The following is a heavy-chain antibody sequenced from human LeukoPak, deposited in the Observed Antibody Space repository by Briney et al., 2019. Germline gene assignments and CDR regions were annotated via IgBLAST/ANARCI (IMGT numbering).Heavy chain of an antibody. CDR3: ARRRIAARRDAFDI. J-gene: IGHJ3*02. D-gene: IGHD6-6*01. CDR1: GGSISSHY. V-gene: IGHV4-4*09. Sequence: SETLSLTCTVSGGSISSHYWSWIRQPPGKGLEWVGYIYISGSTNYHPSLKSRVTISIDTSKNQFSLKLISVTAADTAVYYCARRRIAARRDAFDIWGQGTMVTVSS. CDR2: IYISGST.